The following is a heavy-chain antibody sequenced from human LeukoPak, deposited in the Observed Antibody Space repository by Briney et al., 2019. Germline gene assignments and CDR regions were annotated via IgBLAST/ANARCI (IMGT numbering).Heavy chain of an antibody. CDR3: ARDLVTVTKGFDI. CDR1: GGSISSSSYY. CDR2: ISYIGST. V-gene: IGHV4-61*01. Sequence: SETLSLTCTVSGGSISSSSYYWGWIRQPPGKGLEWIGYISYIGSTNYNPSLKSRVTISIDTSRNQFSLRLSSVTAADTAVYYCARDLVTVTKGFDIWGQGTMVSVSS. D-gene: IGHD4-17*01. J-gene: IGHJ3*02.